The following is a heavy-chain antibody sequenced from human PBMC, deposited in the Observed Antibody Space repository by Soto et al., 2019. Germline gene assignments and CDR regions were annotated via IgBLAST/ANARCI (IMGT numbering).Heavy chain of an antibody. V-gene: IGHV4-61*01. Sequence: SETLSLTCTVSGASVNSGSYYWSWIRQPPGKGLEWIGYVYYSGSTNYNPSLKSRVTISVDTSKNQISLKLNSVTAADTAVYYCETAGDSRGYYYWFDPWGQGTLVTVSS. D-gene: IGHD3-22*01. CDR1: GASVNSGSYY. CDR2: VYYSGST. CDR3: ETAGDSRGYYYWFDP. J-gene: IGHJ5*02.